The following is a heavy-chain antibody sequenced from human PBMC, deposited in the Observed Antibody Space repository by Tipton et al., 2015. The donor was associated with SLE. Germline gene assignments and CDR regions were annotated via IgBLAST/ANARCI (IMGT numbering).Heavy chain of an antibody. J-gene: IGHJ2*01. V-gene: IGHV3-23*01. CDR1: GFTFSSYA. CDR2: ISGSGSST. CDR3: AKDRPGIAAGRPWYFDL. Sequence: SLRLSCAASGFTFSSYAMSWVRQAPGKGLEWVSVISGSGSSTYYADSVKGRFTISRDNSKNTLYLQMNSLRAEDTAVYYCAKDRPGIAAGRPWYFDLWGRGTLVTVSS. D-gene: IGHD6-13*01.